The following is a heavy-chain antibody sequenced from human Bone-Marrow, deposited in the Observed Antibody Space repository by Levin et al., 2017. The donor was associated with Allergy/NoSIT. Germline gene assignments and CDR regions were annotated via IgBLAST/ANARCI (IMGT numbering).Heavy chain of an antibody. CDR3: ARKTRFVVDY. D-gene: IGHD3-3*01. J-gene: IGHJ4*02. CDR1: GDFINNTNYY. Sequence: ASETLSLTCSVSGDFINNTNYYWGWIRQPPGRGLEWIGCVHYSGSTFYNPSLKRRLTISLDTSKNHFSLKLNSVTAADTAVYYCARKTRFVVDYWGQGTLVTVSS. V-gene: IGHV4-39*07. CDR2: VHYSGST.